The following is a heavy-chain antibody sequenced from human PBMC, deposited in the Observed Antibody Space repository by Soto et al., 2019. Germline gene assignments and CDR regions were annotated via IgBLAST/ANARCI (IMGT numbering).Heavy chain of an antibody. CDR1: GFTFSNYG. D-gene: IGHD4-17*01. V-gene: IGHV3-33*01. J-gene: IGHJ4*02. Sequence: GGSLRLSCAASGFTFSNYGMHWVRQAPGKGLEWVAVIWYDGSNKYYADSVKGRFTISRDNSKNTLYLQMNSLRAEDTAVYYCARDWTVTISGLDYWGQGALVTVSS. CDR3: ARDWTVTISGLDY. CDR2: IWYDGSNK.